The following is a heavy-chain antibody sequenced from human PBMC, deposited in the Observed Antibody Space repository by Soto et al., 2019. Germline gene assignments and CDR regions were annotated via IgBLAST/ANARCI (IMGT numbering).Heavy chain of an antibody. CDR3: VRGGILEANRPYYYYCLDV. CDR2: VSPYNGNT. J-gene: IGHJ6*02. V-gene: IGHV1-18*01. D-gene: IGHD1-1*01. CDR1: GYTFTTYG. Sequence: ASVKVSCKAFGYTFTTYGLSWVRQAPGQGPEWMGWVSPYNGNTYYVPRLQGRVTMTTDTSTTTAYMSLRSLRSDDTAIYYCVRGGILEANRPYYYYCLDVWGQGTPVT.